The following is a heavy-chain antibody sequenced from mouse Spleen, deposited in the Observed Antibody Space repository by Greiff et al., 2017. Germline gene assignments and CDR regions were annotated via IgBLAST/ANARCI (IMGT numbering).Heavy chain of an antibody. CDR1: GYTFTDYY. V-gene: IGHV1-76*01. CDR2: IYPGSGNT. D-gene: IGHD4-1*01. Sequence: QVQLQQSGAELVRPGASVKLSCKASGYTFTDYYINWVKQRPGQGLEWIARIYPGSGNTYYNEKFKGKATLTAEKSSSTAYMQLSSLTSEDSAVYFCARINWGYFDYWGQGTTLTVSS. J-gene: IGHJ2*01. CDR3: ARINWGYFDY.